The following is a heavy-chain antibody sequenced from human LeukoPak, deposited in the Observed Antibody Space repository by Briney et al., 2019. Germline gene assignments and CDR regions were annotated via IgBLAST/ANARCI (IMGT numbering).Heavy chain of an antibody. D-gene: IGHD4-17*01. J-gene: IGHJ5*02. V-gene: IGHV3-15*01. CDR2: IKSKTDGGTT. Sequence: KPGGSLRLSCAASGFTFSNAWMSWVRQAPGKGLEWVGRIKSKTDGGTTDCAAPVKGRFTISRDDSKNTLYLQMNSLKTEDTAVYYCARDSTGGYGDQGPTNWFDPWGQGTLVTVSS. CDR1: GFTFSNAW. CDR3: ARDSTGGYGDQGPTNWFDP.